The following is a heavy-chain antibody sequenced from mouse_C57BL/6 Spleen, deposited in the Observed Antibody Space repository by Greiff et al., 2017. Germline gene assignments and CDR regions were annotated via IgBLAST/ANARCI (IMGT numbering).Heavy chain of an antibody. V-gene: IGHV1-53*01. CDR1: GYTFTSYW. Sequence: QVQLQQPGTELVKPGASVKLSCKASGYTFTSYWMHWVKQRPGQGLEWIGNINPSNGGTNYNEKFKSKATLTVDKSSSTAYVQLSSLTSDDSAVXYCARGGLLWPSWFAYWGQGTLVTVSA. D-gene: IGHD2-1*01. CDR2: INPSNGGT. CDR3: ARGGLLWPSWFAY. J-gene: IGHJ3*01.